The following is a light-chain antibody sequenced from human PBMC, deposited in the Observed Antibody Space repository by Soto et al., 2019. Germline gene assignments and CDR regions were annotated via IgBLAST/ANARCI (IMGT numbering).Light chain of an antibody. CDR3: QQYVTSPWA. CDR1: QSVSSSF. J-gene: IGKJ1*01. V-gene: IGKV3-20*01. Sequence: EIVLTKSPGTRSLSPGERATLSCRASQSVSSSFLAWYQQKPGQSHRLLIYGASNRATGIPDRFSGSGSGTVFTLTISRLEREDFALYYCQQYVTSPWAFGQGTEVAIE. CDR2: GAS.